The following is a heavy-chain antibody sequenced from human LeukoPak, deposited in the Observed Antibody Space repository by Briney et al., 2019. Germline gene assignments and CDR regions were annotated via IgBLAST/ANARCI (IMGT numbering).Heavy chain of an antibody. J-gene: IGHJ5*02. Sequence: SQTLSLTCTVSGGSISSGGYCWSWIRQHPGKGLEWIGYIYYSGSTYYNPSLKSRVTISVDTSKNQFSLKLSSVTAADTAVYYCARRRIGGKLWFDPWGQGTLVTVSS. D-gene: IGHD1-26*01. CDR1: GGSISSGGYC. CDR3: ARRRIGGKLWFDP. CDR2: IYYSGST. V-gene: IGHV4-31*03.